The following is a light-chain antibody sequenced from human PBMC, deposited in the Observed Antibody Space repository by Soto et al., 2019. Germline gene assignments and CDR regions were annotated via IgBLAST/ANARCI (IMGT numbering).Light chain of an antibody. CDR1: SSNIGAGYD. J-gene: IGLJ2*01. V-gene: IGLV1-40*01. CDR3: SSYTSSSTLV. CDR2: GNN. Sequence: QAVVTQPPSVSGAPGERVTISCTGSSSNIGAGYDVHWYQHLPGTAPKLLIYGNNNRPSGVPDRFSGSRSGTSASLAITGLQAEDEADYYCSSYTSSSTLVFGGGTKLTVL.